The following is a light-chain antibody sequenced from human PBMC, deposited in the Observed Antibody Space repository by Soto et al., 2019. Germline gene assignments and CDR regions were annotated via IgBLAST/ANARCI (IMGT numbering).Light chain of an antibody. CDR1: QTISNW. J-gene: IGKJ1*01. V-gene: IGKV1-5*03. CDR3: QQYKSFWT. CDR2: KAS. Sequence: IQMTQSPSTLSASVGDRVTITCQASQTISNWLAWYQQKPGKAPKLLIYKASTLESGVPSRFSGSGSGTEFTLTISSLQSEDFATYYCQQYKSFWTFGQGTKVDIK.